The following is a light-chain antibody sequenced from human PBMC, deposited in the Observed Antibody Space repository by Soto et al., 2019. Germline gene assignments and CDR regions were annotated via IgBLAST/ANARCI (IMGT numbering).Light chain of an antibody. Sequence: IVMTQSPATLSVSPGEGVTLSCRASENVGTNLAWYQQKPGQAPRLLIYGSSTRATGIPATFSGRGSGTEFTLTISSLQSEEYAIYYCQQYNNWRRSFGGGTKLEIK. CDR1: ENVGTN. CDR3: QQYNNWRRS. J-gene: IGKJ4*01. CDR2: GSS. V-gene: IGKV3D-15*01.